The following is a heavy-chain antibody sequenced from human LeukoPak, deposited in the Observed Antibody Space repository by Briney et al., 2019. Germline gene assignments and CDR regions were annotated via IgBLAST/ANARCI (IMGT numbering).Heavy chain of an antibody. CDR3: ALIPWCSSTSCYDY. D-gene: IGHD2-2*01. CDR1: GFTFSSYG. V-gene: IGHV3-30*03. J-gene: IGHJ4*02. Sequence: PGGSLRLSCAASGFTFSSYGMHWVRQAPGKGLEWVAVISYDGSNKYYADSVKGRFTTSRDNSKNTLYLQMNSLRAEDTAVYYCALIPWCSSTSCYDYWGQGTLVTVSS. CDR2: ISYDGSNK.